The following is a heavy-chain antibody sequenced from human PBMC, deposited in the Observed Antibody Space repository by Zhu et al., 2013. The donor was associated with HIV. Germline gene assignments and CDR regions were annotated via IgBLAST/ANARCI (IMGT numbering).Heavy chain of an antibody. J-gene: IGHJ6*03. Sequence: QVQLVQSGAEVKKPGASVKVSCKASGYTFTDYYIHWVRQAPGQGLEWMGRILPNSGGTNYAQKFQGRVTMTRDTSFSTAYMELSSLTSDDTAVYYCARDPSTRYYTDIWGKGTTVIVSS. V-gene: IGHV1-2*06. CDR3: ARDPSTRYYTDI. CDR1: GYTFTDYY. CDR2: ILPNSGGT.